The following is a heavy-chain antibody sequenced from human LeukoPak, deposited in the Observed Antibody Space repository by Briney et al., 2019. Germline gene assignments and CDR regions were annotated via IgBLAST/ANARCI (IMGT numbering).Heavy chain of an antibody. V-gene: IGHV1-24*01. D-gene: IGHD5-18*01. CDR1: GYTLTELS. Sequence: APVKVSCKVSGYTLTELSMHWVRQAPGKGLEWMGGFDPEDGETIHAQKFQGRVTMTEDTSTDTAYMELSSLRSEDTAVYYCATGRHVPSWDTAMVPYDYWGQGTLVTVSS. CDR3: ATGRHVPSWDTAMVPYDY. J-gene: IGHJ4*02. CDR2: FDPEDGET.